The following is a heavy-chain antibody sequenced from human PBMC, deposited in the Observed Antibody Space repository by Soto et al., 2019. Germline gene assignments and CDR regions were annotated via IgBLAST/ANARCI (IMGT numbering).Heavy chain of an antibody. V-gene: IGHV4-61*01. CDR3: ARDFAYFDS. CDR1: GGSLKIESYS. CDR2: VYHTGRT. J-gene: IGHJ4*02. Sequence: QVQLKESGPGLVKPSETLSLTCTVSGGSLKIESYSWSWIRQPPGKGLEWIGYVYHTGRTSYNPSLKSRVSISMDTSKNQFSLNLDSVTAADTAVYFCARDFAYFDSWGQGTLVTVSS. D-gene: IGHD3-3*01.